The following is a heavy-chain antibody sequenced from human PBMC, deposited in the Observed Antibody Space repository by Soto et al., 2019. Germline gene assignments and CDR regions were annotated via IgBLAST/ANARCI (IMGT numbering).Heavy chain of an antibody. J-gene: IGHJ3*02. D-gene: IGHD3-10*01. Sequence: SETLSLTCTVSGGSISSGGYYWSWIRQHPGKGLEWIGYIYYSGSTYYNPSLKSRVTISVDTSKNQFSLKLSSVTAADTAVYYGAREGVRGVIIGLRACEIWSQGTRVTVSS. CDR1: GGSISSGGYY. CDR3: AREGVRGVIIGLRACEI. CDR2: IYYSGST. V-gene: IGHV4-31*03.